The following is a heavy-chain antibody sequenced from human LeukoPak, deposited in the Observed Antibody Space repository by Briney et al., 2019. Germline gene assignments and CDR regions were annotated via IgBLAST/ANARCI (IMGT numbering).Heavy chain of an antibody. J-gene: IGHJ4*02. V-gene: IGHV1-2*04. CDR3: ARDLCLWSSTSCNPGDY. Sequence: GASVKVSCKASGYTFTGYYMHWVRQALGQGLEWMGWINPNSGGTNYAQKFQGWVTMTRDTSISTAYMELSRLRSDDTAVYYCARDLCLWSSTSCNPGDYWGQGTLVTVSS. CDR2: INPNSGGT. CDR1: GYTFTGYY. D-gene: IGHD2-2*01.